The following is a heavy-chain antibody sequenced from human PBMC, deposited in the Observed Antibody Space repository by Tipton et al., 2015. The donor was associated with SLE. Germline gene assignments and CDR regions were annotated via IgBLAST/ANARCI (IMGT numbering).Heavy chain of an antibody. D-gene: IGHD6-13*01. CDR3: VKDPSLAAAYYFDY. Sequence: RSLRLSCAASGFTFSSYGMHWVRQAPGKGLEWVAFIRYDGSNKYYADSAKGRFTISRDNAKNSLYLQMNSLRAEDTAVYYCVKDPSLAAAYYFDYWGQGTLVTVSS. V-gene: IGHV3-33*03. CDR1: GFTFSSYG. J-gene: IGHJ4*02. CDR2: IRYDGSNK.